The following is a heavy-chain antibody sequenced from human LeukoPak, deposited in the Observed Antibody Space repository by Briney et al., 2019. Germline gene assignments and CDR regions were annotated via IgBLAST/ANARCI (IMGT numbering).Heavy chain of an antibody. V-gene: IGHV1-69*04. CDR2: IIPILGIA. J-gene: IGHJ5*02. CDR1: GGTFSSYA. CDR3: AREAIGYCSSTSCQGGWFDP. D-gene: IGHD2-2*01. Sequence: SVKVSCKASGGTFSSYAISWVRQAPGQGLEWMGRIIPILGIANYAQKFQGRVTITADKSTSTAYMELSSLRSEDTAVYYCAREAIGYCSSTSCQGGWFDPWGQGTLVTVSS.